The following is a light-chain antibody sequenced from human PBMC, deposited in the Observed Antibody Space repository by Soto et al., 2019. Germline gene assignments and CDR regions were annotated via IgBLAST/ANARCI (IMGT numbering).Light chain of an antibody. V-gene: IGKV3-20*01. CDR1: ERISSNF. Sequence: VLTQSPDTLSLSPGERATLSCRASERISSNFLAWYQQRPGQAPRLLIYGASTRASGIPDRLSGSGSGTDFALTISRLEPEDFAVFYCQQYGTSPFTFGPGTTVEIK. J-gene: IGKJ3*01. CDR2: GAS. CDR3: QQYGTSPFT.